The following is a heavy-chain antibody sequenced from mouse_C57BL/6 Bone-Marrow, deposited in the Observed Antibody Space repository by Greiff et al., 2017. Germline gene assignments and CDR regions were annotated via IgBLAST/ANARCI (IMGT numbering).Heavy chain of an antibody. V-gene: IGHV1-81*01. CDR3: ARQLRLRAFAY. CDR1: GYTFTSYG. J-gene: IGHJ3*01. Sequence: QVQLQQSGAELARPGASVKLSCKASGYTFTSYGISWVKQRTGQGLEWIGEIYPRSGNTYYNEKFKGKATLTADKSSSTAYMELRSLTSADSAVYVCARQLRLRAFAYWGQGTLGTVSA. CDR2: IYPRSGNT. D-gene: IGHD3-2*02.